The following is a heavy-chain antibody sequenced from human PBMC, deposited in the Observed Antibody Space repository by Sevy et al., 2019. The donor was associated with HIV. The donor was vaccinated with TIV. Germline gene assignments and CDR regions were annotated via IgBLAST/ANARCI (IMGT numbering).Heavy chain of an antibody. CDR2: NNAISSNI. CDR3: ARDLFSGGNAVYGY. V-gene: IGHV3-21*01. CDR1: GFTFSSYA. D-gene: IGHD2-15*01. J-gene: IGHJ4*02. Sequence: GSLRLSCAASGFTFSSYAMNWVRQAPGKGLEWVSSNNAISSNIYYADSVKGRFTISRDNAENSLYLQMNSVRAEDTAVYYCARDLFSGGNAVYGYWGQGTLVTVSS.